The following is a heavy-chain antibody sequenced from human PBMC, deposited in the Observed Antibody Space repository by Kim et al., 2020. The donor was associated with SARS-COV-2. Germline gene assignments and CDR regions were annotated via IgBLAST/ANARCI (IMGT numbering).Heavy chain of an antibody. CDR3: AREESTVVTSFDY. Sequence: GGSLRLSCAASGFTFSSYWMSWVRQAPGKGLEWVANIKQDGSEKYYVDSVKGRFTISRDNAKNSLYLQMNSLRAEDTAVYYCAREESTVVTSFDYWGQGTLVTVSS. J-gene: IGHJ4*02. V-gene: IGHV3-7*03. CDR2: IKQDGSEK. D-gene: IGHD4-17*01. CDR1: GFTFSSYW.